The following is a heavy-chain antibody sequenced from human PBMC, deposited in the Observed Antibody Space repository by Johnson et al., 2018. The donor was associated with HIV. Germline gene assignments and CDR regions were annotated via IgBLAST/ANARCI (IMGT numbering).Heavy chain of an antibody. CDR1: GFIFSNAW. CDR3: AKDTRRKLVMITFGGVIAYH. D-gene: IGHD3-16*02. V-gene: IGHV3-9*01. Sequence: VQLVESGGGLIEPGGSLRLSCAASGFIFSNAWMTWVRQAPGKGLEWVSGISWNSGSIGYADSVKGRFTISRDNAKNSLYLQMNSLRAEDTALYYCAKDTRRKLVMITFGGVIAYHWGQGTMVTVSS. CDR2: ISWNSGSI. J-gene: IGHJ3*01.